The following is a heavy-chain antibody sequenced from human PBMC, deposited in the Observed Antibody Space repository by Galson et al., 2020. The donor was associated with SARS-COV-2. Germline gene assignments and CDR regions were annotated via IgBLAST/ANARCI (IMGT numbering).Heavy chain of an antibody. D-gene: IGHD3-16*01. Sequence: SETLSLTCSVSGGSISSGNNYWSWSRQPAGKGLEWIGRIQPSGTTNYNPSLKSRVTISVDTSKNQFSLRLGSVTAADTAVYYCARAPLGEQHGYYWGQGTLVTVSS. CDR1: GGSISSGNNY. J-gene: IGHJ4*02. CDR2: IQPSGTT. V-gene: IGHV4-61*02. CDR3: ARAPLGEQHGYY.